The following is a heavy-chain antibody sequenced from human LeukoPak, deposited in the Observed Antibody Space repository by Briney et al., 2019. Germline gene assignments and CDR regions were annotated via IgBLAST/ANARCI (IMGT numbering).Heavy chain of an antibody. D-gene: IGHD4-23*01. J-gene: IGHJ4*02. Sequence: GASVKVSCKASGGAFSSYAISWVRQAPGQGLEWMGRIIPIFGTANYAQKFQGRVTITTDESTSTAYMELSSLRSEDTAVYYCARDESYGGNSRSDYWGQGTLVTVSS. V-gene: IGHV1-69*05. CDR1: GGAFSSYA. CDR3: ARDESYGGNSRSDY. CDR2: IIPIFGTA.